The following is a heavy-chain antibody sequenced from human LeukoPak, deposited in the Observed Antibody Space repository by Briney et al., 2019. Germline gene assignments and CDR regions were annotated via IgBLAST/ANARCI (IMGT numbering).Heavy chain of an antibody. CDR1: GGSISSSSYY. Sequence: SETLSLTCTVSGGSISSSSYYWGWIRQPPGKGLEWIGSIYYSGSTYYNPSLKSRVTMSVDTSKNQFSLKLSSVTAADTAVYYCAREPQGYTPFDYWGQGTLVTVSS. CDR3: AREPQGYTPFDY. J-gene: IGHJ4*02. CDR2: IYYSGST. D-gene: IGHD5-18*01. V-gene: IGHV4-39*07.